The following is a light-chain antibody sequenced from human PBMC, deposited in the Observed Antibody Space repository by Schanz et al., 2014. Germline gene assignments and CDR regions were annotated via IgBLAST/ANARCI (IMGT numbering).Light chain of an antibody. V-gene: IGLV2-14*03. CDR1: SSDVGGYNF. CDR2: DVS. CDR3: SSYTSTNTLV. J-gene: IGLJ2*01. Sequence: QSALTQPASVSGSPGQSITISCTGTSSDVGGYNFVSWYQQHPGKAPKVIIYDVSNRPSGVSNRFSGSKSGNTASLTISGLQAEDEGDYYCSSYTSTNTLVFGGGTKLTVL.